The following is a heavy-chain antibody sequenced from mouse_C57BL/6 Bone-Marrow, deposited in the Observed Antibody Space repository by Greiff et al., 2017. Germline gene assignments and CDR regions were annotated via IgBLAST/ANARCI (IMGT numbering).Heavy chain of an antibody. J-gene: IGHJ4*01. D-gene: IGHD2-5*01. CDR2: IDPSDSYT. CDR1: GYTFTSYW. CDR3: ARGPYYSNYDAMDY. V-gene: IGHV1-59*01. Sequence: QVQLQQPGAELVRPGTSVKLSCKASGYTFTSYWMHWVKQRPGQGLEWIGVIDPSDSYTNYNQKFKGKATLTVDTSSSTAYMQLSSLTSEDSAVYYCARGPYYSNYDAMDYWGQETSVPVST.